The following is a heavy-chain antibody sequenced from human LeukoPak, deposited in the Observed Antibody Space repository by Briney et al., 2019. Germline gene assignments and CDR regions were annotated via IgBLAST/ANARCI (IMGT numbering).Heavy chain of an antibody. J-gene: IGHJ4*02. CDR2: INPNSGGT. CDR1: GYTFTGYY. D-gene: IGHD3-3*01. Sequence: ASVKVSCKASGYTFTGYYMHWVRQAPGQGLEWMGWINPNSGGTNYAQKFQGRVTITRNTSISTAYMELSSLRSEDTAVYYCARGGYYDFWSGYYSYFDYWGQGTLVTVSS. CDR3: ARGGYYDFWSGYYSYFDY. V-gene: IGHV1-2*02.